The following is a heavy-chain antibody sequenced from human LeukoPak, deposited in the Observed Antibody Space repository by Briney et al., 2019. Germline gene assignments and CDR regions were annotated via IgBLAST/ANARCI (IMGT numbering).Heavy chain of an antibody. Sequence: PSETLSLTCTVSGYSISSGYYWGWIRQPPGKGLEWVGSIYHSGSTYYNPSLKSRVTISVDTSKNQFSLKLSSVTAADTAVYYCARYSGSYRGSDYWGQGTLVTVSS. CDR1: GYSISSGYY. J-gene: IGHJ4*02. V-gene: IGHV4-38-2*02. D-gene: IGHD1-26*01. CDR2: IYHSGST. CDR3: ARYSGSYRGSDY.